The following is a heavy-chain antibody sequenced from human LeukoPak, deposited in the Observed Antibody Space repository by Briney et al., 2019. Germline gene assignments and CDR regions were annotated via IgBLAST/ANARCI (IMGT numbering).Heavy chain of an antibody. D-gene: IGHD4-17*01. V-gene: IGHV4-59*01. J-gene: IGHJ3*02. CDR1: GGSISSYY. CDR2: IYYSGST. CDR3: ARDPSYGDDAFDI. Sequence: SETLSLTCTVSGGSISSYYRSWIRQPPGKGLEWIGYIYYSGSTNYNPSLKSRVTISVDTSKNQFSLKLSSVTAADTAVYYCARDPSYGDDAFDIWGQGTMVTVSS.